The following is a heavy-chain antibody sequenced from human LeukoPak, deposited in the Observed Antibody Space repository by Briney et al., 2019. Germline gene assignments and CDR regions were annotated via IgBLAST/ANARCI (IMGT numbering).Heavy chain of an antibody. J-gene: IGHJ1*01. V-gene: IGHV4-59*08. CDR1: GDSVSSYY. CDR3: ASSPPGTEYFHH. Sequence: SETLSLTCTVSGDSVSSYYWSWIRQPPGKGLEWIGYINYSGSTNYNPSLKSRVTISGDTSKNQFSLKLSSVTAADTAVYYCASSPPGTEYFHHWGQGPLVPVSS. CDR2: INYSGST.